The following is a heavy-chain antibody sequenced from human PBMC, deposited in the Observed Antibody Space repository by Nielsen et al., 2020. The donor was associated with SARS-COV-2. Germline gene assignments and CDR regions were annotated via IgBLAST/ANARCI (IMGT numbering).Heavy chain of an antibody. V-gene: IGHV4-39*02. CDR1: GGSISSSSYY. Sequence: SETLSLTCTVSGGSISSSSYYWGWIRQPPGKGLEWIGSIYYSGSTYYNPSLKSRVTISVDTSKNQFSLKLSSVTAADTAVYFCARDPGYSYHWYFDLWGRGTLVTVSS. CDR3: ARDPGYSYHWYFDL. D-gene: IGHD5-18*01. CDR2: IYYSGST. J-gene: IGHJ2*01.